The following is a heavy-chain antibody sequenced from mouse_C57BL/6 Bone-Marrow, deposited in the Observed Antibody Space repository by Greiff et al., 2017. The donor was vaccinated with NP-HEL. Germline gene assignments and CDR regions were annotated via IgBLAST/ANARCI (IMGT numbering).Heavy chain of an antibody. J-gene: IGHJ3*01. V-gene: IGHV6-3*01. Sequence: EVMLVESGGGLVQPGGSMKLSCVASGFTFSNYWMNWVRQSPEKGLEWVAQIRLKSDNYATHYAESVKGRFTISRDDSKSSVYLQMNNLRAEDTGIYYCTGGSYRFAYWGQGTLVTVSA. D-gene: IGHD2-12*01. CDR3: TGGSYRFAY. CDR1: GFTFSNYW. CDR2: IRLKSDNYAT.